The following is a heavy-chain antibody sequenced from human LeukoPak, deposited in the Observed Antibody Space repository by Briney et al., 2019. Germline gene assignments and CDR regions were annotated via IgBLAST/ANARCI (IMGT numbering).Heavy chain of an antibody. D-gene: IGHD6-19*01. Sequence: GGSLRLSCAASGFTFSSYGMHWVRQAPGKGLEWVAVIWYDGSNKYYADSVKGRFTISRDNSKNTLYLQMNSLRAVDTAVYYCAKDRGSIAVAGMHYWGQGTLVTVSS. CDR1: GFTFSSYG. CDR2: IWYDGSNK. V-gene: IGHV3-30*02. J-gene: IGHJ4*02. CDR3: AKDRGSIAVAGMHY.